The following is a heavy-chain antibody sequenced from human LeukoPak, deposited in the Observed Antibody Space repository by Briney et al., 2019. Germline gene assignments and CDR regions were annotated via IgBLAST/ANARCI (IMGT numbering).Heavy chain of an antibody. D-gene: IGHD3-9*01. J-gene: IGHJ4*02. CDR1: GGSFSGYY. Sequence: SETLSLTCAVYGGSFSGYYWSWIRQPPGKGLEWIGEINHSGSTNYDPSLKSRVTISVDTSKNQFSLKLSSVTAADTAVYYCGREGIPYSPSPYYFDYWGQGNLVTVSS. V-gene: IGHV4-34*01. CDR3: GREGIPYSPSPYYFDY. CDR2: INHSGST.